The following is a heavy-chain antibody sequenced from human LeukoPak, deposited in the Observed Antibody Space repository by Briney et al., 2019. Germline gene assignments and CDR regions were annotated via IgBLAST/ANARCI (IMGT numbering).Heavy chain of an antibody. CDR3: ATVKSYYYDRGGFYFDD. Sequence: ASVKVSCKVSGYTLTDLSMHWVRQAPGIGLEWMGGSDPEDGETFYAQKFWGRITMTEDTSADTAYMELNSLRSEDTAVYYCATVKSYYYDRGGFYFDDWGQGTLVTVSS. J-gene: IGHJ4*02. D-gene: IGHD3-22*01. V-gene: IGHV1-24*01. CDR1: GYTLTDLS. CDR2: SDPEDGET.